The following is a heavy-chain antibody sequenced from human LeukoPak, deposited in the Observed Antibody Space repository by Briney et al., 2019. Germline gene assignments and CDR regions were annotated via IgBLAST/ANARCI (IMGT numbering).Heavy chain of an antibody. CDR1: GFTFSSYA. D-gene: IGHD3-10*01. V-gene: IGHV3-30-3*01. J-gene: IGHJ4*02. Sequence: PGRSLRLSCAASGFTFSSYAMHWVGQAPGKGLEWVAFISYDGSNKYYADSVKGRFTISRGNSKDTLYLQMNSLRAEDTAVYYWARGRGGSMVRGVYFDYWGQGTLVTVSS. CDR3: ARGRGGSMVRGVYFDY. CDR2: ISYDGSNK.